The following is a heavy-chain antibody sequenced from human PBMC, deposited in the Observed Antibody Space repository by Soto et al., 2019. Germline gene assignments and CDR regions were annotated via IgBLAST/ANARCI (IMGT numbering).Heavy chain of an antibody. CDR3: ARELWDSNYRHSWFDP. V-gene: IGHV3-48*03. CDR1: GFTFSSYE. D-gene: IGHD4-4*01. Sequence: PGGSLRLSCAASGFTFSSYEMNWVRQAPGKGLEWVSYISSSGSTTYYADSVKGRFTISRDNAKNSLYLQMNSLRAEDTAVYYCARELWDSNYRHSWFDPWGQGTLVTVSS. CDR2: ISSSGSTT. J-gene: IGHJ5*02.